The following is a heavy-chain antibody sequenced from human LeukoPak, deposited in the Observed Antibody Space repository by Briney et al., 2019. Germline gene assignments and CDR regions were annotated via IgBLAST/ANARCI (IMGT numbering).Heavy chain of an antibody. CDR2: ISGSGNST. J-gene: IGHJ4*02. Sequence: QPGGSLRLSCAASGFTFSSYAMRWVRQAPGKGLEWVSAISGSGNSTYYADSVKGRFTISRDNSKNTLYLQINSLRAEDTAVYYCAKVQTPYCSSTSCYNFDYWGQGTLVTVSS. V-gene: IGHV3-23*01. CDR1: GFTFSSYA. CDR3: AKVQTPYCSSTSCYNFDY. D-gene: IGHD2-2*02.